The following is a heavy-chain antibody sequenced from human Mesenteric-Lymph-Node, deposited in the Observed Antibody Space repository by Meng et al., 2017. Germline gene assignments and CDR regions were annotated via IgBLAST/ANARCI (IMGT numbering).Heavy chain of an antibody. V-gene: IGHV4-4*07. CDR1: GGSISSYY. CDR3: ARMYYDILTGYYIGGGYFDY. Sequence: GSLRLSCTVSGGSISSYYWSWIRQPAGKGLEWIGRIYTSGSTNYNPSLKSRVTMSVDTSKNQFSLKLSSVTAADTAVYYCARMYYDILTGYYIGGGYFDYWGQGTLVTVSS. J-gene: IGHJ4*02. CDR2: IYTSGST. D-gene: IGHD3-9*01.